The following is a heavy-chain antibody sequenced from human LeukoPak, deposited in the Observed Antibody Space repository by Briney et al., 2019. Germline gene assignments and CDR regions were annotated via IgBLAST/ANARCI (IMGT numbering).Heavy chain of an antibody. CDR2: IIPIFGTA. D-gene: IGHD1-26*01. Sequence: SVKVSCKASGGTFSSYAISLVRQAPGQGLEWMGRIIPIFGTANYAQKFQGRVTITTDESTSTAYMELSSLRSEDTAVYYCARGYSGSTGGIFDYWGQGTLVTVSS. V-gene: IGHV1-69*05. J-gene: IGHJ4*02. CDR1: GGTFSSYA. CDR3: ARGYSGSTGGIFDY.